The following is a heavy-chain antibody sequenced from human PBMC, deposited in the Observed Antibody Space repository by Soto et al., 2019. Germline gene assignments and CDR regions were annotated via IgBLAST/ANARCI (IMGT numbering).Heavy chain of an antibody. CDR1: GGSVSSGSYY. D-gene: IGHD3-9*01. V-gene: IGHV4-61*01. CDR3: ASGLRYFDWTEPPTGY. J-gene: IGHJ4*02. CDR2: IYYSGST. Sequence: PSETLSLTCTVSGGSVSSGSYYWSWIRQPPGKGLEWIGYIYYSGSTNYNPSLKSRVTISVDTSKNQFSLKLSSVTAADTAVYYCASGLRYFDWTEPPTGYWGQGTLVTVSS.